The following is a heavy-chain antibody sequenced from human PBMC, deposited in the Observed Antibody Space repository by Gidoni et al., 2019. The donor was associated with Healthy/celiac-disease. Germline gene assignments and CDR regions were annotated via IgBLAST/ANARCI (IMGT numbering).Heavy chain of an antibody. D-gene: IGHD3-22*01. J-gene: IGHJ3*02. CDR3: ARDRDGDYYDSSGYYYPDAFDI. CDR2: IIPIFGTA. V-gene: IGHV1-69*01. CDR1: GGTFSSYA. Sequence: QVQLVQSGAEVKKPGSSVKVSSKASGGTFSSYAISGVRQAPGQGLEWMGGIIPIFGTANYAQKFQGRVTITADESTSTAYMELSSLRSEDTAVYYCARDRDGDYYDSSGYYYPDAFDIWGQGTMVTVSS.